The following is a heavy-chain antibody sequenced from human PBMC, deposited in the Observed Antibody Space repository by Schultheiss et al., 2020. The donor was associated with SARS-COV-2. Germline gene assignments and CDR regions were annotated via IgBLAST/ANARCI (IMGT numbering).Heavy chain of an antibody. CDR2: IWYDGSNK. Sequence: GESLKISCAASGFTFSYYGMHWVRQAPGKGLEWVAVIWYDGSNKYYADSVKGRFTISRDNSKNTLYLQMNSLRAEDTAVYYCARDRGYSGSYYVGVRWYFDLWGRGTLVTVSS. D-gene: IGHD1-26*01. V-gene: IGHV3-33*01. J-gene: IGHJ2*01. CDR3: ARDRGYSGSYYVGVRWYFDL. CDR1: GFTFSYYG.